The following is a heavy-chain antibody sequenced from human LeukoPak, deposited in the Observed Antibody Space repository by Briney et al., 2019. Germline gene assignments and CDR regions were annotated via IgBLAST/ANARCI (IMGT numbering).Heavy chain of an antibody. CDR3: ARHLSDITSSPNY. CDR1: GYSFSSYW. D-gene: IGHD2-2*01. CDR2: IYPRDSRT. J-gene: IGHJ4*02. V-gene: IGHV5-51*01. Sequence: GESLKISCKGSGYSFSSYWIAWVRQMPGKGLEWMGVIYPRDSRTTYSPSFQDQVTISADKSISTAYLQWTSLKASDTAMYYCARHLSDITSSPNYWGPETPVPVSS.